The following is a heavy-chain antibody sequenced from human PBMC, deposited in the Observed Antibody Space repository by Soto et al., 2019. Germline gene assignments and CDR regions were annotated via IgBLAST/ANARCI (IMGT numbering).Heavy chain of an antibody. J-gene: IGHJ4*02. V-gene: IGHV1-69*06. D-gene: IGHD4-17*01. CDR3: PSHTGDYGDYEDLWDY. Sequence: QVQLVQSGAEVKKPGSSVKVSCKASGGTFSSYAISWVRQAPGQGLEWMGGIIPIFGTANYAQKFQGRVTITANKSTSTAYMDLSSLRSEDTAVSYWPSHTGDYGDYEDLWDYWGQGTLVTVSS. CDR2: IIPIFGTA. CDR1: GGTFSSYA.